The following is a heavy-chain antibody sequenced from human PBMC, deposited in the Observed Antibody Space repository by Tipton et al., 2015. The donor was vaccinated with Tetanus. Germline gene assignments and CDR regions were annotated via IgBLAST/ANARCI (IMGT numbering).Heavy chain of an antibody. J-gene: IGHJ4*01. CDR1: GFIFTNYA. V-gene: IGHV3-23*01. D-gene: IGHD3-3*01. CDR2: ISDVGSAGDSST. Sequence: SLRLSCAASGFIFTNYAISWVRQAPGKRLEWVSAISDVGSAGDSSTYYADSVKGRFTVSRDNSKNTLYLQMNSLGAGDTAVYYCAKELERPHSLIDYWGHGTLVSVSS. CDR3: AKELERPHSLIDY.